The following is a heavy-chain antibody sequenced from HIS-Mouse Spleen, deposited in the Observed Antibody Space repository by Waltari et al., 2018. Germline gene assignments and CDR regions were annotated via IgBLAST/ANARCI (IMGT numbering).Heavy chain of an antibody. D-gene: IGHD1-26*01. J-gene: IGHJ4*02. Sequence: QVQLVESGGGVVQPGRSLRLSCAASGFTFSSYGMHWVRQAPGKGLEWVEVISDDGSNKYYADSVKGRFTISRDNSKNTLYLQMNSLRAEDTAVYYCAKDRGSQFDYWGQGTLVTVSS. CDR1: GFTFSSYG. CDR2: ISDDGSNK. CDR3: AKDRGSQFDY. V-gene: IGHV3-30*18.